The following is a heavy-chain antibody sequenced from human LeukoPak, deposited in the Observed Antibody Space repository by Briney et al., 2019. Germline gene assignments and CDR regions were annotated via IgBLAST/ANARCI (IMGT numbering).Heavy chain of an antibody. V-gene: IGHV4-61*02. D-gene: IGHD2-15*01. CDR2: IYTSGST. Sequence: SETLSLTCTVSGGSISSATYYWNWIRQPAGKGLEWIGRIYTSGSTNYNPSLKSRVTISVDTSKNQFSLKLSSVTAADTAVYYCARVPVVAASPDYWGQGTLVTVSS. CDR3: ARVPVVAASPDY. CDR1: GGSISSATYY. J-gene: IGHJ4*02.